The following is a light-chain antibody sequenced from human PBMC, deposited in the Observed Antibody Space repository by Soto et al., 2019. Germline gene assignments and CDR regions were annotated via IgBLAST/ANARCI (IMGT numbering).Light chain of an antibody. V-gene: IGKV1-5*01. J-gene: IGKJ1*01. CDR3: QQYNSYSPWT. Sequence: DFQITQSPSSLSALVGDRVTITCRASQSVSRYLNWYQHKPGKAPKLLINAASNLRSGVPSRFSGSGSGTEFTLTISSLQPDDFATYYCQQYNSYSPWTFGQGTKVDIK. CDR2: AAS. CDR1: QSVSRY.